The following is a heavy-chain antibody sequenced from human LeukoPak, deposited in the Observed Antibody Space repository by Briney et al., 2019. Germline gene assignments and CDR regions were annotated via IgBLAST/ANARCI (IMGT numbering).Heavy chain of an antibody. V-gene: IGHV4-61*02. CDR3: ASSLIAAAGTVFDY. Sequence: PSETLSLTCTVSGGSISSGSYYWSWIRQPAGKGLEWIGRIYTSGSTNYNPSLKSRVTISVDTSKNQFSLKLSSVTAADTAVYYCASSLIAAAGTVFDYWGQGTLVTVSS. J-gene: IGHJ4*02. D-gene: IGHD6-13*01. CDR2: IYTSGST. CDR1: GGSISSGSYY.